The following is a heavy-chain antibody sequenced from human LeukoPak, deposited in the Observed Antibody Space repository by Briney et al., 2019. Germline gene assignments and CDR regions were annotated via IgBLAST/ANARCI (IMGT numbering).Heavy chain of an antibody. V-gene: IGHV4-39*01. CDR3: ARHKDYYYSYMDV. CDR2: IYHSGST. Sequence: SETLSLTCSVSGDSLSTSSYYWGWIRQPPGKGLEWFGTIYHSGSTYYNPSLTSRVTISVDTSKNQFSLKLSSVTAADTAVYYCARHKDYYYSYMDVWGKGTTVTISS. CDR1: GDSLSTSSYY. J-gene: IGHJ6*03.